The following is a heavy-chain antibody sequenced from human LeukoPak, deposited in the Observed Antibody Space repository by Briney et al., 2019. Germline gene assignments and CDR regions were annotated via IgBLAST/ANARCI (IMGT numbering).Heavy chain of an antibody. D-gene: IGHD3-22*01. CDR1: GFIYSVEY. CDR2: ISSSGSTI. V-gene: IGHV3-11*04. Sequence: GGSLRLSCAPCGFIYSVEYMSWLRQAPGKGLEWVSYISSSGSTIYYADSVKGRFTISRDNAKNSLYLQMNSLRAEDTAVYYCARTMDYYDSRGSNGGIFHYWGQGTLVTVSS. J-gene: IGHJ4*02. CDR3: ARTMDYYDSRGSNGGIFHY.